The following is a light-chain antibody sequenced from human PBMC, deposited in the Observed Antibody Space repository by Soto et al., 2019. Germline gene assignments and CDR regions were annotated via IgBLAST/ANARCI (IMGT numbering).Light chain of an antibody. CDR1: QSVTNSH. CDR3: QQYGGSLCT. J-gene: IGKJ2*02. Sequence: ESVLTQSPGTLSLSPGEGATLSCRASQSVTNSHLAWYQQKPGQAPRLLIYGASSRATGIPDRLSGSGSGTDFTLTISRLEPEYFAVYYCQQYGGSLCTFGQGTKLVIK. CDR2: GAS. V-gene: IGKV3-20*01.